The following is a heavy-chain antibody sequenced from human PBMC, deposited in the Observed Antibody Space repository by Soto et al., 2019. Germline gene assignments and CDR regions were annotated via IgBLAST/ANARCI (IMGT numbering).Heavy chain of an antibody. Sequence: PGGSLRLSCEASGFTFNRYWMSWVRQAPGKALEWVANIKQDGSEKYYVDSVKGRFTISRDNAKNSLYLQMNCLRAEDTAVYYCARGQWLVELDFWGQGTLVTVSS. V-gene: IGHV3-7*01. CDR2: IKQDGSEK. CDR3: ARGQWLVELDF. CDR1: GFTFNRYW. J-gene: IGHJ4*02. D-gene: IGHD6-19*01.